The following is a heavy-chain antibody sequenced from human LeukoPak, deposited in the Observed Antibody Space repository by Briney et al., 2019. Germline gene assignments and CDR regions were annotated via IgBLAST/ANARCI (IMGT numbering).Heavy chain of an antibody. CDR2: MYHSGST. CDR3: ARVHGSPYHSSGYYYYFDY. V-gene: IGHV4-38-2*02. J-gene: IGHJ4*02. CDR1: GGSISSYY. D-gene: IGHD3-22*01. Sequence: PSETLSLTCTVSGGSISSYYWGWIRQPPGKGLEWIASMYHSGSTYYNPSLKSRVTISVDTSKNQFSLKLSSVTAADTAVYYCARVHGSPYHSSGYYYYFDYWGQGTLVTVSS.